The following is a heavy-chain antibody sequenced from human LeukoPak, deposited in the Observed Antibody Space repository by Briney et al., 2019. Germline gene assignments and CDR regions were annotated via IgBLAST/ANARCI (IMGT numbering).Heavy chain of an antibody. V-gene: IGHV3-74*01. Sequence: GGSLRLSCAASGFIFSNYWMHWVRQAPGKGLVWVSHINTDGSSTTYADSVKGRFTISRDNAKNTLDLQMNSLRAEDTAVYYCARVGYCSSTSCYAVDYWGQGTLVTVSS. J-gene: IGHJ4*02. CDR2: INTDGSST. CDR1: GFIFSNYW. D-gene: IGHD2-2*01. CDR3: ARVGYCSSTSCYAVDY.